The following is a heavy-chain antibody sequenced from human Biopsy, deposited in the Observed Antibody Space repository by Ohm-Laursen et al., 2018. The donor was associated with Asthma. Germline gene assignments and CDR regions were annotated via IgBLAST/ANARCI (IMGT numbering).Heavy chain of an antibody. J-gene: IGHJ4*02. CDR3: ARGDSSGWSHYYFDY. D-gene: IGHD6-19*01. V-gene: IGHV3-53*01. Sequence: SLRLSCAASGFTVSRDHMFWVRQAPGKGLEWVSVIYSGGTSHTADSVGGRFTISRDFSKNTLYLQMHSLRVEDTAVYYCARGDSSGWSHYYFDYWGQGTLVTVSS. CDR2: IYSGGTS. CDR1: GFTVSRDH.